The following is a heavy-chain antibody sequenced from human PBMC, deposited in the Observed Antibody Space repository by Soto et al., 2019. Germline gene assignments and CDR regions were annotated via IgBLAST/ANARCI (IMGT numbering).Heavy chain of an antibody. J-gene: IGHJ4*02. CDR2: LNPKDSFA. V-gene: IGHV5-10-1*01. CDR3: ERQEWGGGSYPFDF. D-gene: IGHD1-26*01. CDR1: GFIFTSYW. Sequence: PGESLKISCKASGFIFTSYWLSWVRQMPGKGLEWMGMLNPKDSFANYSPSFRGHVTISPDTSVTTAHLKWSSLKASDTAIYYCERQEWGGGSYPFDFWGPGTLVTVSS.